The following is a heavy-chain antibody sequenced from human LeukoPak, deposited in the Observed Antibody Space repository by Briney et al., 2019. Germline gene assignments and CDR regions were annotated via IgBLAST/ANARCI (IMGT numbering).Heavy chain of an antibody. D-gene: IGHD2-8*01. V-gene: IGHV4-34*04. CDR1: GASFNTYY. CDR3: ARGPVALPNDRLSLFFDF. J-gene: IGHJ5*01. CDR2: VKHDGDT. Sequence: SETLCPTCAVYGASFNTYYWTWIRQSPDKGLEWIGEVKHDGDTNVNPSLRSRAFMPVDASKNQFSLKMTSVTAADTAIYFCARGPVALPNDRLSLFFDFWGQGTLVTVSS.